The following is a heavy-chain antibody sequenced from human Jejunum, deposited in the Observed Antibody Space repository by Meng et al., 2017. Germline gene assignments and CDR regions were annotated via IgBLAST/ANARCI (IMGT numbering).Heavy chain of an antibody. J-gene: IGHJ5*02. V-gene: IGHV4-4*02. CDR2: IYHTGST. D-gene: IGHD5-12*01. CDR3: ARDLLGPAIAASGYFDP. CDR1: GGSISDSNW. Sequence: QGQLQGSGPGLVKPSGTLSLTCAVSGGSISDSNWWSWVRQPSGKGLEWIGEIYHTGSTNYNPSLKSRVTMSLDKSKNQFFLDLTSVTAADTAVYYCARDLLGPAIAASGYFDPWGQGTLVTVSS.